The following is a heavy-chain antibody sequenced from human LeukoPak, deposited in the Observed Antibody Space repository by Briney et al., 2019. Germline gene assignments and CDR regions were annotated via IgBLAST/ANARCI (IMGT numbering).Heavy chain of an antibody. V-gene: IGHV1-3*01. CDR1: GYTFTTYA. CDR2: INAGNGNT. D-gene: IGHD6-13*01. CDR3: ASTVTAGTYRYFQH. Sequence: ASVKVSCTASGYTFTTYAMHWVRQAPGQRPEWMGWINAGNGNTKYSQKFQGRVTITRDTSASTAHMELSSLRSEDTAVYYCASTVTAGTYRYFQHWGQGTLVTVSS. J-gene: IGHJ1*01.